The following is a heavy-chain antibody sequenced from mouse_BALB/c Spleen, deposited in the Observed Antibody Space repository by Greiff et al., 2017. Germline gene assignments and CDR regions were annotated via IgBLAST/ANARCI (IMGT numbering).Heavy chain of an antibody. CDR3: ARQRTGLFAY. J-gene: IGHJ3*01. CDR2: ISSGGSYT. CDR1: GFTFSSYG. V-gene: IGHV5-6*01. D-gene: IGHD4-1*01. Sequence: EVQVVESGGDLVKPGGSLKLSCAASGFTFSSYGMSWVRQTPDKRLEWVATISSGGSYTYYPDTVKGRFTISRDNAKNTLYLQMSSLKSEDTAMYYCARQRTGLFAYWGQGTLVTVSA.